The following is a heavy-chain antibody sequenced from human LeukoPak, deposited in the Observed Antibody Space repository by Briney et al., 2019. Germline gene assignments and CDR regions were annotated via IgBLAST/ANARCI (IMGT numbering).Heavy chain of an antibody. J-gene: IGHJ4*02. Sequence: SETLSLTCTVSGGSTSSYYWSWIRQPPGKGLEWIGYIYYSGSTNYNPSLKSRVTISGDTSKNQFSLQLSSVTAADTAVYYCARLGYSSISYYFDYWGQGTLVTVSS. CDR1: GGSTSSYY. D-gene: IGHD6-13*01. V-gene: IGHV4-59*08. CDR2: IYYSGST. CDR3: ARLGYSSISYYFDY.